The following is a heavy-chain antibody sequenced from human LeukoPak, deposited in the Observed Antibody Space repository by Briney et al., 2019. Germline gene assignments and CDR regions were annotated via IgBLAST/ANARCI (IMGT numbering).Heavy chain of an antibody. V-gene: IGHV4-34*01. CDR3: ARAISGSFRTSYYFDY. J-gene: IGHJ4*02. CDR1: GGSFSGYY. CDR2: INHSGST. D-gene: IGHD6-13*01. Sequence: PSETLSLTCAVYGGSFSGYYWSWIRQPPGKGLEWIGEINHSGSTDYNPSLKSRVTISVDTSKNHFSLKLSSVTAADTAVYYCARAISGSFRTSYYFDYWGQGTLVTVSS.